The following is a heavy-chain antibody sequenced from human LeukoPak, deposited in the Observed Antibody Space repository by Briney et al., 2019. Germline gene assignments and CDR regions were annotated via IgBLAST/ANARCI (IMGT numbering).Heavy chain of an antibody. CDR1: AGSISRSSHH. Sequence: SETLSLTCTVSAGSISRSSHHWGWIRQSPGKGLEWIGSIYSGRTTYYNPSLNNRVTISVVTSKNQFSLQLNSVTAADTSVYYCVRHDGRGGSTMGALDSWGQGSLVTVSS. D-gene: IGHD5/OR15-5a*01. J-gene: IGHJ4*02. CDR2: IYSGRTT. V-gene: IGHV4-39*01. CDR3: VRHDGRGGSTMGALDS.